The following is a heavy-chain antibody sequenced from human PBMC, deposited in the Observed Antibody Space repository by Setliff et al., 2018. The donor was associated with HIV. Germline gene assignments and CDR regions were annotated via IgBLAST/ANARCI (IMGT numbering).Heavy chain of an antibody. CDR2: IDHRGST. V-gene: IGHV4-34*01. J-gene: IGHJ4*02. CDR1: GGSFNDYY. CDR3: ARGFNYYGSGSYLPLGY. D-gene: IGHD3-10*01. Sequence: SETLSLTCAVYGGSFNDYYWTWIRQPPGKGLEWIGEIDHRGSTKYHASLKSRVTISIDTSKNQISLKLSSVTAADTAVYYCARGFNYYGSGSYLPLGYWGQGTLVTVSS.